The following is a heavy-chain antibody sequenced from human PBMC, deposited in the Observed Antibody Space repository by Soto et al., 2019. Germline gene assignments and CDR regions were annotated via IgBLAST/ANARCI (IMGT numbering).Heavy chain of an antibody. J-gene: IGHJ3*02. CDR2: INPSGGST. CDR1: GYTFTGYY. V-gene: IGHV1-46*03. Sequence: GASVKVSCKASGYTFTGYYMHWVRQAPGQGLEWMGIINPSGGSTSYAQKFQGRVTMTRDTSTSTVYMELSSLRSEDTAVYYCARDIVVVPAARLNAFDIWGQGTMVTVSS. D-gene: IGHD2-2*01. CDR3: ARDIVVVPAARLNAFDI.